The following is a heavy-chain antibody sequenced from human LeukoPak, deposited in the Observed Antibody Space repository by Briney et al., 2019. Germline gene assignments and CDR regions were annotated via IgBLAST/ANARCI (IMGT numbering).Heavy chain of an antibody. CDR3: AKDALVPAAMGGSLV. D-gene: IGHD2-2*01. J-gene: IGHJ4*02. V-gene: IGHV3-30*18. CDR2: ISYDGSNK. CDR1: GFTFSSYG. Sequence: GRSLRLSCAASGFTFSSYGVHWVRQAPGKGLEWVAVISYDGSNKYYADSVKGRFTISRDNSKNTLYLQMNSLRAEDTAVYYCAKDALVPAAMGGSLVWGQGTLVTVSS.